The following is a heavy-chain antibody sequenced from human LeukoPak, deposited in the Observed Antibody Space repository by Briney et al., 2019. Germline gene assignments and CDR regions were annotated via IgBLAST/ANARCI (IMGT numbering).Heavy chain of an antibody. CDR2: IIPILGIA. J-gene: IGHJ4*02. CDR3: AVPAAGSYHFGY. D-gene: IGHD2-2*01. Sequence: ASVKVSCKASGGTFSSYAISWVRQAPGQRLEWMGRIIPILGIANYAQKFQGRDTITADKSPSTDYMELSTLRSEDTPVYYCAVPAAGSYHFGYWGQGTLVTVSS. V-gene: IGHV1-69*04. CDR1: GGTFSSYA.